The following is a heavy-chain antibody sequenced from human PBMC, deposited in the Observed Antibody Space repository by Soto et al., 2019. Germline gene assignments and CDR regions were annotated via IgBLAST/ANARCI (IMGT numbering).Heavy chain of an antibody. CDR1: GLIFSSYA. CDR3: ALSGPPYSSGWYRLLDV. J-gene: IGHJ6*02. Sequence: PGGSLRLSCAASGLIFSSYAMSWVRQAPGEGLEWVSGISGSGGSTYYADSVKGRFTISRDNSKNTLYLQMNSLRAEDTAVYYCALSGPPYSSGWYRLLDVWGQGTTVTVSS. D-gene: IGHD6-19*01. V-gene: IGHV3-23*01. CDR2: ISGSGGST.